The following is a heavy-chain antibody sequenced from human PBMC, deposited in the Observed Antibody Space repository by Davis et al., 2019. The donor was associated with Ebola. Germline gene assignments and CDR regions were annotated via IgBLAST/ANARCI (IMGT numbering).Heavy chain of an antibody. CDR3: ASLKDDYWD. V-gene: IGHV5-10-1*01. CDR2: IDPSDSYT. D-gene: IGHD4-11*01. Sequence: GESLKISCKDSGNSFSNYWIGWVRQMPGKGLEWMGRIDPSDSYTNYSPSFQGHVTISADKSISTAYLQWSSLKASDTAMYYCASLKDDYWDWGQGTLVTVSS. CDR1: GNSFSNYW. J-gene: IGHJ4*02.